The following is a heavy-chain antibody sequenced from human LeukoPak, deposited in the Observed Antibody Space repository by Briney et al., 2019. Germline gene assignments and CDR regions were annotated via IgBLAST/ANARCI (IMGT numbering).Heavy chain of an antibody. J-gene: IGHJ1*01. CDR3: AYSYQGLQH. CDR1: GFIFSSYA. D-gene: IGHD2-2*01. Sequence: GGSLRLSCVASGFIFSSYAMSWVRQAPGKGLEWVSAIGGSGDGSYYADSVKGRFTISRDNSKNTLYLQMNSLRADDTAVYYCAYSYQGLQHRGQGTLVTVSS. V-gene: IGHV3-23*01. CDR2: IGGSGDGS.